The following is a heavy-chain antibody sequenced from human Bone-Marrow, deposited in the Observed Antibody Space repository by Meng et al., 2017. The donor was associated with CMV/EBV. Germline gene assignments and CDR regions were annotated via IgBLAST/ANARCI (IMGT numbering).Heavy chain of an antibody. J-gene: IGHJ4*02. CDR2: IVVGSGNT. CDR1: GFTFTSSA. D-gene: IGHD6-6*01. CDR3: ARGSRKSIAALPFDY. Sequence: SVKVSCKASGFTFTSSAVQWVRQARGQRLEWIGWIVVGSGNTNYAQKFQERVTITRDMSTSTAYMELSSLRSEDTAVYYCARGSRKSIAALPFDYWGQGTLVTVSS. V-gene: IGHV1-58*01.